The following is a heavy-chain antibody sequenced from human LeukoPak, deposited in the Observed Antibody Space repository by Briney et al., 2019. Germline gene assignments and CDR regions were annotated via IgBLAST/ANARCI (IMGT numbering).Heavy chain of an antibody. CDR3: ARASWNYLEW. J-gene: IGHJ4*02. CDR2: IHKSGST. D-gene: IGHD1-1*01. V-gene: IGHV4-61*02. CDR1: GGSITYGSYY. Sequence: PSETLSLTCTVSGGSITYGSYYRSWIRQAAGKGLEWLGRIHKSGSTHYNPSLKSRVTLSLDMSKNQFSLQLSSVTAADTAVYYCARASWNYLEWWGQGSLVTVSS.